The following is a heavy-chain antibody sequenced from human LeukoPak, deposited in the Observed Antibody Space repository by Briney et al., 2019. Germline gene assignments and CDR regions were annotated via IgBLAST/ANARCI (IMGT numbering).Heavy chain of an antibody. Sequence: SETLSLTCTVSGGSISSYYWSWIRQPAGKGLEWIGRIYTSGSTNYNPSLKSRVTMSVDTSKNQFSLKLSSVTAADTAVYYCAREGSWSRRYYFDYWGQGTLVTVSS. CDR1: GGSISSYY. J-gene: IGHJ4*02. D-gene: IGHD6-13*01. V-gene: IGHV4-4*07. CDR2: IYTSGST. CDR3: AREGSWSRRYYFDY.